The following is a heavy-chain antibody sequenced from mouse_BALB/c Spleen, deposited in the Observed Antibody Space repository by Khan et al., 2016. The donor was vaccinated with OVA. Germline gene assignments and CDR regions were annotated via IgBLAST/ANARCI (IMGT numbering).Heavy chain of an antibody. V-gene: IGHV3-2*02. CDR3: ARKNYYGYAMNY. D-gene: IGHD1-1*01. CDR2: ISYGGST. J-gene: IGHJ4*01. CDR1: GYSITSDYA. Sequence: EVQLVESGPGLVKPSQSLSLTCTVTGYSITSDYAWDWIRQFPGNKLEWMGYISYGGSTSYNPSLKSRISITRATSKNQFFLQLNSVTTEDTATYSCARKNYYGYAMNYWVKEPQSPSPQ.